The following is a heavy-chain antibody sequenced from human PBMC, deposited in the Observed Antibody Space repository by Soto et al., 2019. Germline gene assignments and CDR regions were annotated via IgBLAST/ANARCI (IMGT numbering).Heavy chain of an antibody. J-gene: IGHJ5*02. D-gene: IGHD3-22*01. V-gene: IGHV4-4*02. CDR3: AREADYYDSSGYYPKWFDP. CDR1: GCSISSSNW. CDR2: IYHSGST. Sequence: SETLSLTCAVSGCSISSSNWWSWVRQPPGKGLEWIGEIYHSGSTNYNPSLKSRVTISVDKSKNQFSLKLSSVTAADTAVYYCAREADYYDSSGYYPKWFDPWGQGTLVTVSS.